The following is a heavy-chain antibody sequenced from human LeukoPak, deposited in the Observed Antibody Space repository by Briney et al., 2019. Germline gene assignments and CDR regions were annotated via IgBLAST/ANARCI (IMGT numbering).Heavy chain of an antibody. D-gene: IGHD2/OR15-2a*01. CDR2: ISAYNGNT. J-gene: IGHJ6*03. CDR3: ARDAGIVVALPDGYYYYMDV. CDR1: GYTFTSYG. Sequence: GASVKVSCKASGYTFTSYGISWVRQAPGQGLEWMGWISAYNGNTNYAQKLQGRVTMTTDTSTSTAYMELRSLRSDDTAVYYCARDAGIVVALPDGYYYYMDVWGKGTTVTISS. V-gene: IGHV1-18*01.